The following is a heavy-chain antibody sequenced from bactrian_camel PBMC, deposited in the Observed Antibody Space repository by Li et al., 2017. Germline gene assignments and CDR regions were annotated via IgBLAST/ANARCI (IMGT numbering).Heavy chain of an antibody. J-gene: IGHJ6*01. V-gene: IGHV3S53*01. CDR3: AVRGYGGSWFCESFGY. CDR1: GTRFSSRC. D-gene: IGHD6*01. CDR2: ISSDGST. Sequence: HVQLVESGGGSVQAGGSLRLSCAASGTRFSSRCLGWYRQAPGSQCELVVSISSDGSTSYADSVKGRFTISQDNAKNTVYLQMNSLKPEDTAVYYCAVRGYGGSWFCESFGYWGQGTQVTVS.